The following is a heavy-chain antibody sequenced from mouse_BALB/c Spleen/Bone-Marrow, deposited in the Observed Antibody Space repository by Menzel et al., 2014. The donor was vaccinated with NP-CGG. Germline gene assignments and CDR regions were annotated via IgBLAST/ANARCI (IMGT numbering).Heavy chain of an antibody. CDR3: ARDYLYYFDY. CDR1: GFTFTDHY. J-gene: IGHJ2*01. D-gene: IGHD2-1*01. CDR2: IRNKANGYTT. Sequence: EVQLVESGGGLVQPGGFLRLSCATSGFTFTDHYMSWVRQPPGKALEWLGFIRNKANGYTTEYSASVKGRFTISRDNSQSSVYLQMNTLRAEDSATYYCARDYLYYFDYWGQGTTLTVSS. V-gene: IGHV7-3*02.